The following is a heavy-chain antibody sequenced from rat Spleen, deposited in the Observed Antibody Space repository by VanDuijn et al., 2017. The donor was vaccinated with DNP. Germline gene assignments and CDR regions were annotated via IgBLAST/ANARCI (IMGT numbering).Heavy chain of an antibody. Sequence: EVQLVESGGGLVQPGRSLKLSCTASGFTFSDYYMAWVRQAPKKGLEWVATISHDGSNTFYRDSVKGRFTISRDNANRTLYLQIDSLRSEDTATYYCARLGWGPFDSWGQGVMVRVSS. CDR3: ARLGWGPFDS. V-gene: IGHV5-7*01. CDR1: GFTFSDYY. J-gene: IGHJ2*01. D-gene: IGHD1-12*03. CDR2: ISHDGSNT.